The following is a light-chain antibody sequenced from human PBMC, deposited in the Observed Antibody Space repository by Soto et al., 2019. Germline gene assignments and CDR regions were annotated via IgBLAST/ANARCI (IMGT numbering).Light chain of an antibody. Sequence: QSVLTQPASVSASPGQSITLLCTGTSSYFAIYNSVSWYQQHPGKAPKLMIHDVTNRPSGVSGRFSDSRSGNTASLTISGLQAEDEADYFCSSFTSSSSYVFGPGTKVTVL. J-gene: IGLJ1*01. V-gene: IGLV2-14*01. CDR2: DVT. CDR3: SSFTSSSSYV. CDR1: SSYFAIYNS.